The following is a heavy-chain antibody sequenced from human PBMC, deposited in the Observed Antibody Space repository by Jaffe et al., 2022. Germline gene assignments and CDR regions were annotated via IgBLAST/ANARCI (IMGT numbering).Heavy chain of an antibody. CDR2: INPSGGST. CDR3: ARDPHDSYYDSSGYFV. J-gene: IGHJ4*02. V-gene: IGHV1-46*01. Sequence: QVQLVQSGAEVKKPGASVKVSCKASGYTFTSYYMHWVRQAPGQGLEWMGIINPSGGSTSYAQKFQGRVTMTRDTSTSTVYMELSSLRSEDTAVYYCARDPHDSYYDSSGYFVWGQGTLVTVSS. D-gene: IGHD3-22*01. CDR1: GYTFTSYY.